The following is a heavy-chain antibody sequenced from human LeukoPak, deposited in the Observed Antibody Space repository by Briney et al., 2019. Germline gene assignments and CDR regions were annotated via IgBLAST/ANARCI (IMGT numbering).Heavy chain of an antibody. CDR3: AREVRNYYDSSGYYSPYYFDY. V-gene: IGHV4-30-2*05. D-gene: IGHD3-22*01. J-gene: IGHJ4*02. CDR1: GGSISSGGYS. CDR2: IYYSGST. Sequence: SQTLSLTCAVSGGSISSGGYSWSWIRQPPGKGLEWIGYIYYSGSTYYNPSLKSRVTISVDTSKNQFSLKLSSVTAADTAVYYRAREVRNYYDSSGYYSPYYFDYWGQGTLVTVSS.